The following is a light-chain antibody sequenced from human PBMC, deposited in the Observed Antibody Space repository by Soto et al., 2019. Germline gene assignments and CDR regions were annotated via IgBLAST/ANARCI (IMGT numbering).Light chain of an antibody. J-gene: IGKJ4*01. CDR1: QSLLHSNGYNY. CDR2: LNS. CDR3: MQSLETLPLT. V-gene: IGKV2-28*01. Sequence: DIVMTQSPLSLPVTPGEPASISCRSSQSLLHSNGYNYLDWYLQKPGQSPQLLIYLNSNRASGVPDRFSGSGSGTDFTLKISRVEADDVGIYYCMQSLETLPLTFGGGTKLEIK.